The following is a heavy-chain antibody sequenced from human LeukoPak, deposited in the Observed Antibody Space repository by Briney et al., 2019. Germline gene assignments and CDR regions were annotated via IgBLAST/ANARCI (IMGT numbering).Heavy chain of an antibody. V-gene: IGHV1-69*04. CDR3: ASGRYSGSLFDY. J-gene: IGHJ4*02. Sequence: ASVKVSCKASGGTFSSYAISWVRQAPGQGLEWMGRIIPILGIANYAQKFQGRVTITADKSTSTAYMELSSLRSEDTAVYYRASGRYSGSLFDYWGQGTLVTVSS. CDR2: IIPILGIA. D-gene: IGHD1-26*01. CDR1: GGTFSSYA.